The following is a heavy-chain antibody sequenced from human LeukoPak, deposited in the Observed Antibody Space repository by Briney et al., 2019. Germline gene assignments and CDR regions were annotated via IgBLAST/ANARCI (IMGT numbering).Heavy chain of an antibody. V-gene: IGHV1-46*03. CDR2: IEPSGGST. Sequence: GASVKVSCKASGYTFTSYYMHWVRQTPGQGLGWMGKIEPSGGSTSYAQKSQGRVTMTRDTSTSTVYMELSSLRSEDTAVYYWASGGYRSSWYGKIDYWGQGTLVTVYS. CDR1: GYTFTSYY. J-gene: IGHJ4*02. CDR3: ASGGYRSSWYGKIDY. D-gene: IGHD6-13*01.